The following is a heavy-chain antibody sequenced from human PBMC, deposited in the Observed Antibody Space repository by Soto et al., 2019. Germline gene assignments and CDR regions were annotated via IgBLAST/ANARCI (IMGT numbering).Heavy chain of an antibody. Sequence: QVQLEQSGAEVKKPGSSVKISCKASGGTLSDHGVSWLRQAPGQGLEWVGGTIPVFNTAKYAPKFQGRVMIAADKSTNIAYMELGSLRSDDTAFYYCARGVYGSGNYYTGPSAFDIWGQGILVIVSS. D-gene: IGHD3-10*01. J-gene: IGHJ3*02. V-gene: IGHV1-69*06. CDR1: GGTLSDHG. CDR2: TIPVFNTA. CDR3: ARGVYGSGNYYTGPSAFDI.